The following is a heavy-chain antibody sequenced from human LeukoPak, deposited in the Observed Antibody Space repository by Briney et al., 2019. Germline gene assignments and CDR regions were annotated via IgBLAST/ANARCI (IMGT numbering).Heavy chain of an antibody. V-gene: IGHV4-34*01. D-gene: IGHD6-13*01. CDR3: ARVRGSSWYYFDY. J-gene: IGHJ4*02. CDR1: GESFSGYY. CDR2: INHSGST. Sequence: SETLSLTCAVYGESFSGYYWSWIRQPPGKGLEWIGEINHSGSTNYNPSLKSRVTISVDTSKNQFSLKLSSVTAADTAVYYCARVRGSSWYYFDYWGQGTLVTVSS.